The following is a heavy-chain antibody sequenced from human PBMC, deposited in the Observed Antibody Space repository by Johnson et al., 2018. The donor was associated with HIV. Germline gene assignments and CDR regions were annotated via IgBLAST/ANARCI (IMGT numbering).Heavy chain of an antibody. CDR1: GFTFSSYG. CDR2: ISSSGSTI. Sequence: VQLVESGGGVVQPGRSLRLSCAASGFTFSSYGMHWVRQAPGKGLEWVSYISSSGSTIYYADSVKGRFTISRDNSKNTLYLQMNSLRPEDTAVYYCARSHNWNYVDAFDIWGQGTMVTVSS. V-gene: IGHV3-48*01. J-gene: IGHJ3*02. CDR3: ARSHNWNYVDAFDI. D-gene: IGHD1-20*01.